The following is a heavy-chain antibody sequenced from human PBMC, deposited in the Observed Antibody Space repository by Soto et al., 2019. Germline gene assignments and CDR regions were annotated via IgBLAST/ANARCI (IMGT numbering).Heavy chain of an antibody. CDR3: ARESRWFGELLPLLWH. CDR2: MSAYNGNT. D-gene: IGHD3-10*01. J-gene: IGHJ4*02. CDR1: GYTFTSYG. V-gene: IGHV1-18*01. Sequence: QVQLVQSGAEVKKPGASVKVSCKASGYTFTSYGISWVRQAPGQGLEWMGWMSAYNGNTNYAQKLQGRVTMTTDTSTSTAFMELRSLRSDDTAVYYCARESRWFGELLPLLWHWGQGTLVTVSS.